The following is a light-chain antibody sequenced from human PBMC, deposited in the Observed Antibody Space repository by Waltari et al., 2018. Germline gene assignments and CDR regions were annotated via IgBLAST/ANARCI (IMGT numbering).Light chain of an antibody. CDR2: AAS. V-gene: IGKV1-12*01. Sequence: DIQMTQSPSSVSASVGDRVTITCRASQDISNWLVWYQLKPGKAPKFLIYAASSLQRGVPSRFSGSGSGTDFTLTISSLQPEDFATYYCQQANTFPPAFGPGTKVDIK. CDR1: QDISNW. J-gene: IGKJ3*01. CDR3: QQANTFPPA.